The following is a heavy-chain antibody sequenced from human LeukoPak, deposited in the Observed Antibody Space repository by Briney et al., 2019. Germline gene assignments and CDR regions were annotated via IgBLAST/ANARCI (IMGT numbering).Heavy chain of an antibody. D-gene: IGHD1-26*01. CDR1: GFTFSSCS. J-gene: IGHJ6*02. V-gene: IGHV3-48*02. CDR3: ARSVGATTYYYYYGMDV. CDR2: ISSSSSTI. Sequence: GGSLRLSCAASGFTFSSCSMNWVRQAPGKGLEWVSYISSSSSTIYYADSVKGRFTISRDNAKNSLYLQMNSLRDEDTAVYYCARSVGATTYYYYYGMDVWGQGTTVTVSS.